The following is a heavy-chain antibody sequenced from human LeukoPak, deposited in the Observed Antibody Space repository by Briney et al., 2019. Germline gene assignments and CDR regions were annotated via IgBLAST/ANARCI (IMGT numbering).Heavy chain of an antibody. CDR3: ARARPSMWIDY. V-gene: IGHV3-30*04. D-gene: IGHD5-12*01. Sequence: PGGSLRLSCAASGFTFSSYAMYWVRQAPGKGLEWVAVISYDGSDKFDADSVKGRFTISRDSSKNTLYLQMNSLRPEDTAAYYCARARPSMWIDYWGQGTLVTVSS. CDR2: ISYDGSDK. J-gene: IGHJ4*02. CDR1: GFTFSSYA.